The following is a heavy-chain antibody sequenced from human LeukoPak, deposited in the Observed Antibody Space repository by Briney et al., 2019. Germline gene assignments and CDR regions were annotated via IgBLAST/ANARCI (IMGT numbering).Heavy chain of an antibody. CDR1: GYTFINYN. D-gene: IGHD2-8*01. CDR3: ARGVPLGYCTYGVCYPPYYFDY. J-gene: IGHJ4*02. CDR2: VNPRSGDA. Sequence: ASVKVSCKASGYTFINYNINWVRQATGQGLEWMGWVNPRSGDAGYLQKFQGRLTITRDTSVDTAYMDLSSLSSEDTAVYYCARGVPLGYCTYGVCYPPYYFDYWGQGTLVTASS. V-gene: IGHV1-8*03.